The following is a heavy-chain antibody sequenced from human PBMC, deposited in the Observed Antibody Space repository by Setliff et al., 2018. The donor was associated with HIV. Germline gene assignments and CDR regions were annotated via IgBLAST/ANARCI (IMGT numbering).Heavy chain of an antibody. V-gene: IGHV4-39*01. J-gene: IGHJ6*03. CDR2: LFHTGSS. D-gene: IGHD3-22*01. CDR1: GDSLAGSPYS. Sequence: SETLSLTCTVSGDSLAGSPYSWGWVRQPPGQGLEWLGNLFHTGSSYFNPSLKSRLTMSVDTSRNQFSLSLISMTAADSAVYYCARLGDNSDWRSNYFFYYMDVWGKGTTVTVSS. CDR3: ARLGDNSDWRSNYFFYYMDV.